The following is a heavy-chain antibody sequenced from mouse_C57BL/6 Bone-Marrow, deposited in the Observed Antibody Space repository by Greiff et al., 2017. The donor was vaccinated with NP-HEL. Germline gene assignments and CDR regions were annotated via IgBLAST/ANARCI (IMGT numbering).Heavy chain of an antibody. Sequence: QVQLQQSGAELARPGASVKLSCKASGYTFTSYGISWVKQRTGQGLEWIGEIYPRSGNTYYNEKFKGKATLTADKSSSTAYMELRSLTSEDSAVYFCAREGVRSFAYWGQGTLVTVSA. CDR3: AREGVRSFAY. CDR2: IYPRSGNT. J-gene: IGHJ3*01. V-gene: IGHV1-81*01. CDR1: GYTFTSYG.